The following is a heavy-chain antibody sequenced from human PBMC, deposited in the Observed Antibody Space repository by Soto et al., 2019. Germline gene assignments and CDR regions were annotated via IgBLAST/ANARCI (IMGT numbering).Heavy chain of an antibody. CDR2: IHHSGST. Sequence: QVQLQESVPGLVKPSETLSLTCAVSGDSISSRNWWSWVRQTPGKGLEYIGEIHHSGSTNYNPSLKSRVTMSVDKSKNQVSLNLNSVTAADTAIYYCARRKLEMMYVGWFDPWGQGTLVTVSS. J-gene: IGHJ5*02. CDR3: ARRKLEMMYVGWFDP. D-gene: IGHD2-8*01. CDR1: GDSISSRNW. V-gene: IGHV4-4*02.